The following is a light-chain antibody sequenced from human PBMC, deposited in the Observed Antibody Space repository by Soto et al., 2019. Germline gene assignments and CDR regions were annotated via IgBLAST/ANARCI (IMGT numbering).Light chain of an antibody. Sequence: EIVLTQSPGTLSLSPGERATLSCRASQSVSSNYFALYQQKPGQAPRLLIYGASSRATGIPDRFSGGGSGTDFTLTISRLEPEDFAVYYCQQYGSSPPYTFGQGTKLEIK. V-gene: IGKV3-20*01. CDR2: GAS. J-gene: IGKJ2*01. CDR3: QQYGSSPPYT. CDR1: QSVSSNY.